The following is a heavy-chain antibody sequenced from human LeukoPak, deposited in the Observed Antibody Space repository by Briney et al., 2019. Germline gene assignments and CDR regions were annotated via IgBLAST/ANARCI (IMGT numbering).Heavy chain of an antibody. D-gene: IGHD5-18*01. CDR1: GFTFSSYG. V-gene: IGHV3-33*01. Sequence: GGSLRLSCAASGFTFSSYGMHWVRQAPGKGLEWVAVIWYDGSNRYYADSVKGRFTISRDNSKNTLYLQMNSLRAEDTAVYYCARDGSRYRGIQLWFSDAFDIWGQGTMVTVSS. CDR3: ARDGSRYRGIQLWFSDAFDI. CDR2: IWYDGSNR. J-gene: IGHJ3*02.